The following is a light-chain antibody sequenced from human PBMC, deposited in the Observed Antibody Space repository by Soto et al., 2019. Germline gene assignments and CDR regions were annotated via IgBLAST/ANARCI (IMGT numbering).Light chain of an antibody. CDR3: QQYNNWPRT. J-gene: IGKJ1*01. CDR1: QSISNN. V-gene: IGKV3-15*01. Sequence: EIVLTQSPATLSVSPGERASLSCRASQSISNNLAWYQQKPGQAPRLLIHGASTRTTGIPARFSGGGSGTAFTLTISSLQSEDFAVYYCQQYNNWPRTFGQGTSVEIK. CDR2: GAS.